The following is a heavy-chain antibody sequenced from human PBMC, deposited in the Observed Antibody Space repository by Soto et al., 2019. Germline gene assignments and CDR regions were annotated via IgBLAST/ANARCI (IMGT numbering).Heavy chain of an antibody. CDR1: GGSFRGYY. Sequence: SETLSLTCAVYGGSFRGYYWSWIRQPPGKGLEWIGEINHSGSTNYNPSLKSRVTISVDTSKNQFSLKLSSVTAADTAVYYCARLVVVVPDAFDIWGQGTMVTVSS. V-gene: IGHV4-34*01. D-gene: IGHD2-15*01. J-gene: IGHJ3*02. CDR2: INHSGST. CDR3: ARLVVVVPDAFDI.